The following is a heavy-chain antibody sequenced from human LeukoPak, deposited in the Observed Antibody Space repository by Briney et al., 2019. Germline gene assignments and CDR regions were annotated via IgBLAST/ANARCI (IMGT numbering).Heavy chain of an antibody. V-gene: IGHV1-18*01. CDR2: ISAYNGNT. D-gene: IGHD6-19*01. CDR1: GYTFTSYG. Sequence: ASVKVSCKASGYTFTSYGISWVRQAPGQGLEWMGWISAYNGNTNYAQKLQGRVTITADESTSTAYMELSSLRSEDTAVYYCARVLSGYSSGWDYFDYWGQGTLVTVSS. J-gene: IGHJ4*02. CDR3: ARVLSGYSSGWDYFDY.